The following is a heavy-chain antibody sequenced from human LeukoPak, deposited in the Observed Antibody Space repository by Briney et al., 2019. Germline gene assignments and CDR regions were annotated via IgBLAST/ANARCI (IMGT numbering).Heavy chain of an antibody. J-gene: IGHJ5*02. V-gene: IGHV4-4*07. CDR3: ARGLSSSWYWFDP. D-gene: IGHD6-13*01. CDR1: GGSISSYY. Sequence: SETLSLTCTVSGGSISSYYWSWLRQPAGKGLEWIGRIYISGNTNYNPSLKSRVTMSVDTSKNQFSLKLTSVTAADTAVYYCARGLSSSWYWFDPWGQGTLVTVSS. CDR2: IYISGNT.